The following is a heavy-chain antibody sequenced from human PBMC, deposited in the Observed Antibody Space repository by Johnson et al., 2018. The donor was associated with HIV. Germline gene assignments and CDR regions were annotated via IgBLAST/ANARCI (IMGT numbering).Heavy chain of an antibody. J-gene: IGHJ3*02. D-gene: IGHD2-15*01. Sequence: QVQLVESGGGVVQPGRSLRLSCAASGFTFSSYAMHWVRQAPGKGLEWVAVISYDGSNKYYADSVKGRFTISRDNAKNSLYLQMNSRRAEDTAVYYCARIGAWQLHRAFDIWGQGTMVTVSS. CDR3: ARIGAWQLHRAFDI. V-gene: IGHV3-30-3*01. CDR1: GFTFSSYA. CDR2: ISYDGSNK.